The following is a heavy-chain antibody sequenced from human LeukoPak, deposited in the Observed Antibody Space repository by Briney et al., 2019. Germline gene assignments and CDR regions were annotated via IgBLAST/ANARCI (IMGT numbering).Heavy chain of an antibody. CDR3: VRDGTGYPPFDL. CDR2: IYSGGST. J-gene: IGHJ5*02. CDR1: GFTVSSNY. V-gene: IGHV3-53*01. D-gene: IGHD1-1*01. Sequence: GGSLRLSCAASGFTVSSNYMSWVRQAPGKGLEWVSVIYSGGSTDYADSVKGRFTISRDNARNTLYLQMDSLRVEDTAVYYCVRDGTGYPPFDLWGQGNLVTVSS.